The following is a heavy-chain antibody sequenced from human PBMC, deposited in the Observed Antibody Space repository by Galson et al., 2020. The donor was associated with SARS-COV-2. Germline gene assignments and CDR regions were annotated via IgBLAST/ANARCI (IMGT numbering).Heavy chain of an antibody. D-gene: IGHD3-16*01. CDR1: GYSISSGYY. V-gene: IGHV4-38-2*02. Sequence: SETLSLTCTVSGYSISSGYYCCLIRHPPGKGLEWIGSIYHSGSTYYNPSLKSRFTISVDTSKNQFSLKLSSVTAADTAVYYCARVVVGGRKNKFDYWGQGTLVTVSS. CDR3: ARVVVGGRKNKFDY. J-gene: IGHJ4*02. CDR2: IYHSGST.